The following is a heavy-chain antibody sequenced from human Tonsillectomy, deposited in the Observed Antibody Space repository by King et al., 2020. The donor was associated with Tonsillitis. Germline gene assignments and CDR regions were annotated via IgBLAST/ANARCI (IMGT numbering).Heavy chain of an antibody. CDR3: AKDYYGSGSYYPIDY. CDR2: ISYDGTKK. CDR1: GFTFNSFG. J-gene: IGHJ4*02. D-gene: IGHD3-10*01. Sequence: VQLVESGGGVVQPGRSLRLSWAASGFTFNSFGMHWVRQAPGKGLEWVAVISYDGTKKIYADSVKGRFTVSRDNYKSTLYLQMNSLRAEDTAVYYCAKDYYGSGSYYPIDYWGQGTLVTVSS. V-gene: IGHV3-30*18.